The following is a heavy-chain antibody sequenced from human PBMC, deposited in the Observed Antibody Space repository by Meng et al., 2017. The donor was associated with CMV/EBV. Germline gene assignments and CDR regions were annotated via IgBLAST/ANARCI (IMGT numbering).Heavy chain of an antibody. CDR2: ISAYNGNT. Sequence: ASVKVSCQASGYTFTSYGISWVRQAPGQGLEWMGWISAYNGNTNYAQKLQGRVTMTTDTSTSTAYMELRSLRSDDTAVYYCARDALYSSSWYYYYYGMDVWGQGTTVTVSS. V-gene: IGHV1-18*01. CDR1: GYTFTSYG. CDR3: ARDALYSSSWYYYYYGMDV. D-gene: IGHD6-13*01. J-gene: IGHJ6*02.